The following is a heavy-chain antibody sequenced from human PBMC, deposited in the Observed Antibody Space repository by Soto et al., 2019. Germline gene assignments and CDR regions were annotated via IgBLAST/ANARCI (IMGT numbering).Heavy chain of an antibody. D-gene: IGHD3-10*01. CDR3: ARVDYYGSGRNY. V-gene: IGHV4-30-4*01. CDR1: GGSISSGDYY. Sequence: SETLSLTCTVSGGSISSGDYYWSWIRQPPGKGLEWVGYIYYSGSTYYNPSLKSRVTISVDTSKNQFSLKLSSVTAADTAVYYCARVDYYGSGRNYWGQGTLVTVSS. J-gene: IGHJ4*02. CDR2: IYYSGST.